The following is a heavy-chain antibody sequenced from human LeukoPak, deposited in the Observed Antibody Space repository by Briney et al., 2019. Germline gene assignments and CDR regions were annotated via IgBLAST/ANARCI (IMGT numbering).Heavy chain of an antibody. D-gene: IGHD6-13*01. V-gene: IGHV3-43*02. CDR2: ISGDGGST. J-gene: IGHJ4*02. CDR1: GFTFDDYA. Sequence: GGSLRLSCAASGFTFDDYAMHWVRQAPGKGLEWVSLISGDGGSTYYADSVKGRFTISRDNSKNSLYLQMNSLRTEDTALYYCASPAAAGLDYWGQGTLVTVSS. CDR3: ASPAAAGLDY.